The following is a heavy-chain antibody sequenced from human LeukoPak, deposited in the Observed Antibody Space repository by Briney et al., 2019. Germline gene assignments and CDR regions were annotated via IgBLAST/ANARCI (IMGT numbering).Heavy chain of an antibody. CDR1: GGSFSSYY. V-gene: IGHV4-34*01. CDR3: ARSRIAAR. D-gene: IGHD6-13*01. CDR2: INHSGST. J-gene: IGHJ4*02. Sequence: SETLSLTCAVYGGSFSSYYWSWIRQPPGKGLEWIGEINHSGSTNYNPSLKSRVTISVDTSKKQFSLKLSPMTAADTALYYCARSRIAARWGQGTLVTVSS.